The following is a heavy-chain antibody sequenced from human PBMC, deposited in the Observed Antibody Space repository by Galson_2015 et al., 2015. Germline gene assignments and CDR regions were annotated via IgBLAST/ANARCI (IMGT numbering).Heavy chain of an antibody. J-gene: IGHJ4*02. CDR2: ISYDGSNK. CDR3: ARVGGDIAARTWGYFDY. D-gene: IGHD6-6*01. CDR1: GFTFSSYA. V-gene: IGHV3-30-3*01. Sequence: SLRLSCAASGFTFSSYAMHWVRQAPGKGLEWVAVISYDGSNKFYADSVKGRFTISRDNSKNTLYLQMNSLRPEDTAVYYCARVGGDIAARTWGYFDYWGQGTRVTVSS.